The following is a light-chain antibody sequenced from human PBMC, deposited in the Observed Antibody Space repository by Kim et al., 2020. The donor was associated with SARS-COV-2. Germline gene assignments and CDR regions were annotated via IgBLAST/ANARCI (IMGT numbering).Light chain of an antibody. CDR3: QQYNSYSAIT. V-gene: IGKV1-5*03. Sequence: AVGDRVTITCRASQSMSSWLAWYQQKPGKAPKLLIYKASNLESGVPSRFSGSGSGTDFTLTISSLQPDDFATYYCQQYNSYSAITFGQGTRLEIK. CDR1: QSMSSW. J-gene: IGKJ5*01. CDR2: KAS.